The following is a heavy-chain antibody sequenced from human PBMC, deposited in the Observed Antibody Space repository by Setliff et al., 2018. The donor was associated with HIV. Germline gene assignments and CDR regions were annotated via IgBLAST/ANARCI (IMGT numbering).Heavy chain of an antibody. CDR1: GGSVDIYH. V-gene: IGHV4-4*08. CDR3: ARVFPVVTAEDNRFDP. D-gene: IGHD2-21*02. J-gene: IGHJ5*02. CDR2: IYASDTT. Sequence: TSETLSLTCTVSGGSVDIYHLIWIRQPPGKGLECIGYIYASDTTHYNPSLEGRVTIYRDASKNQISLNLRSVTAADTAVYYCARVFPVVTAEDNRFDPWGQGTLVTVSS.